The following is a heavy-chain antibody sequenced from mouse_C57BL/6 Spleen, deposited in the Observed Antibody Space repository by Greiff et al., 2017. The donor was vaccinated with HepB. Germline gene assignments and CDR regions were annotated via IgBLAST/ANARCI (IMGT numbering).Heavy chain of an antibody. V-gene: IGHV5-9-1*02. Sequence: EVHLVESGEGLVKPGGSLKLSCAASGFTFSSYAMSWVRQTPEKRLEWVAYISSGGDYIYYADTVKGRFTISRDNARNTLYLQMSSLKSEDTAMYYCTREDSSGYGYYFDYWGQGTTLTVSS. J-gene: IGHJ2*01. D-gene: IGHD3-2*02. CDR2: ISSGGDYI. CDR1: GFTFSSYA. CDR3: TREDSSGYGYYFDY.